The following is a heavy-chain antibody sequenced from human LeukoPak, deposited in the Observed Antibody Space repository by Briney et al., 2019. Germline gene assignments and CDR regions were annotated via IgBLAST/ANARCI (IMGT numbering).Heavy chain of an antibody. V-gene: IGHV3-7*01. J-gene: IGHJ4*02. CDR3: ARELGMTGSPFGY. CDR2: IKQDGSEK. Sequence: GGSLRLSCAASAFTFSSYWMHWVRQAPGKGLEWVANIKQDGSEKYYVDSVKGRFTISRDNAKNSLYLQMNSLRAEDTAVYYCARELGMTGSPFGYWGQGTLVTVSS. D-gene: IGHD1-26*01. CDR1: AFTFSSYW.